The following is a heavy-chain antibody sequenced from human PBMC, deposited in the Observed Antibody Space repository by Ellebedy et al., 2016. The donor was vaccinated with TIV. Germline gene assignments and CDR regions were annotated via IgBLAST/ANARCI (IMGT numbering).Heavy chain of an antibody. V-gene: IGHV3-7*01. J-gene: IGHJ3*02. D-gene: IGHD4-17*01. Sequence: GESLKISCGASGFSFSSYWMSWVRQAPGKGLEWVANIRQDGSEKYYVDSVKCRFTISRDNAKNSLYLHLNSLRAEDTAMYYCATDGSYGDYLSPTHAFVIWGQGTMVTVSS. CDR1: GFSFSSYW. CDR3: ATDGSYGDYLSPTHAFVI. CDR2: IRQDGSEK.